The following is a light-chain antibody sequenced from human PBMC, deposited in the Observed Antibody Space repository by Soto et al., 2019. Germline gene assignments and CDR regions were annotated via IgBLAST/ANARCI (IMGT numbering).Light chain of an antibody. J-gene: IGLJ2*01. Sequence: QSVLTQPASVSGSPGQSITISCTGTSNDVGGYNYVSWYQQHPGKAPKLMIYDVSNRPSGVSNRFSGSKSGNTVSLTISGLQAEDEADYYCCSYTTSSTVLFGGGTKLTVL. V-gene: IGLV2-14*03. CDR1: SNDVGGYNY. CDR2: DVS. CDR3: CSYTTSSTVL.